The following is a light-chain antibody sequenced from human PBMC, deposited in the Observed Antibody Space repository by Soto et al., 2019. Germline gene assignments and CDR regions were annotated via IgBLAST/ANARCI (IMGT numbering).Light chain of an antibody. CDR3: QSNDNGLSGSDV. Sequence: QSVLTQPPSVSGAPGQRVTISCTGSSSNIGAGYDVNRYQQLPGTAPKLLIFGDSNRPSGVPDRFSGSKSGTSASLVITGLQADDEADYYCQSNDNGLSGSDVFGTGTKLTVL. V-gene: IGLV1-40*01. CDR1: SSNIGAGYD. J-gene: IGLJ1*01. CDR2: GDS.